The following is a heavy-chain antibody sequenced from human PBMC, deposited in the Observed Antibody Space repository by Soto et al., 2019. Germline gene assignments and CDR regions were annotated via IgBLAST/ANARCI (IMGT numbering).Heavy chain of an antibody. CDR3: ARESIIEMATIPADY. CDR1: GFTFSSYA. D-gene: IGHD5-12*01. J-gene: IGHJ4*02. CDR2: ISYDGSNK. V-gene: IGHV3-30-3*01. Sequence: QVQLVESGGGVVQPGRSLRLSCAASGFTFSSYAMHWVRQAPGKGLEWVAVISYDGSNKYYADSVKGRFTISRDNSKNTLYLQMNSLRAEDTAVYYCARESIIEMATIPADYWGQGTLVTVSS.